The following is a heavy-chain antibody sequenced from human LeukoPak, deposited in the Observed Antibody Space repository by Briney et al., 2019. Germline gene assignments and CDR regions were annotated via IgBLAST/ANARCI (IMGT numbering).Heavy chain of an antibody. CDR1: GFTFSSYD. CDR3: ARVSTSGYDI. Sequence: GGSLRLSCAASGFTFSSYDMHWVRQVTGKGLEWVSGIGIAGDTYYRGSVKGRFTISRENAKNSLYLQMRSLRAGDTAVYYCARVSTSGYDIWGRGTMVTVSS. J-gene: IGHJ3*02. CDR2: IGIAGDT. V-gene: IGHV3-13*01. D-gene: IGHD2-2*01.